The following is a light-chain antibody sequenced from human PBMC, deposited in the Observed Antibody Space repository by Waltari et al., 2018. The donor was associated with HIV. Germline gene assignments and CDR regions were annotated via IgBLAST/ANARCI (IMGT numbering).Light chain of an antibody. CDR3: CSYAGNSFVV. Sequence: QSALTQPASVSGSPGQSITISCTGTSSDIGSYNLVSWYQRHPGKAPKPMSYEVSKRPSGVSYRVSGSKSGNSASLTISGLQAEDEGDYYCCSYAGNSFVVFGGGTKLTVL. V-gene: IGLV2-23*02. J-gene: IGLJ2*01. CDR1: SSDIGSYNL. CDR2: EVS.